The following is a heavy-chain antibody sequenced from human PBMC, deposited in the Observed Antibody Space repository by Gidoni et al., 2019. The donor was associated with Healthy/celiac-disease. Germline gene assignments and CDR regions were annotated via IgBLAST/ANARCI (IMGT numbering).Heavy chain of an antibody. CDR3: TTEIRDPLLWFGKFPFDY. D-gene: IGHD3-10*01. CDR2: IKSKTDGGTT. CDR1: GFTSSKPW. Sequence: EVQLVESGGGLVKPGGSLRLSCADSGFTSSKPWLSWVRPAPGKGLEWVGRIKSKTDGGTTDYAAPVKGRFTISRDDSKNTLYLQMNSLKTEDTAVYYCTTEIRDPLLWFGKFPFDYWGQGTLVTVSS. V-gene: IGHV3-15*01. J-gene: IGHJ4*02.